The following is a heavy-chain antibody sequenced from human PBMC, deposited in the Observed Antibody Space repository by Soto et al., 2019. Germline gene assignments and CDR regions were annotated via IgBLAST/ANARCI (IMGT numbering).Heavy chain of an antibody. D-gene: IGHD3-10*01. J-gene: IGHJ4*02. CDR2: ISGSGGST. V-gene: IGHV3-23*01. CDR1: GFTFSSYA. Sequence: EVQLLESGGGLVQPGGSLRLSCAASGFTFSSYAMSWVRQAPGKGLEWVSAISGSGGSTYYADSVKGRFTISRDNSKNTLYLRMNSLRAEDTAVYYCAKGVSATPELWFGELHFDYWGQGTLVTVSS. CDR3: AKGVSATPELWFGELHFDY.